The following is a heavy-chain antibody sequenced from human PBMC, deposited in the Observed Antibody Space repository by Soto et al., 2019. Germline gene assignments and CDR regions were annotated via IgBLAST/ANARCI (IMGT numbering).Heavy chain of an antibody. CDR2: IIPIFGTA. D-gene: IGHD6-13*01. J-gene: IGHJ3*02. CDR3: ATKDHSSSSYAFDI. CDR1: GGTFSSYA. V-gene: IGHV1-69*13. Sequence: SVKVSCKASGGTFSSYAISWVRQAPGQGLEWMGGIIPIFGTANYAQKFQGRVTITADESTSTAYMELSSLRSEDTAVYYCATKDHSSSSYAFDIWGQGTMVTVSS.